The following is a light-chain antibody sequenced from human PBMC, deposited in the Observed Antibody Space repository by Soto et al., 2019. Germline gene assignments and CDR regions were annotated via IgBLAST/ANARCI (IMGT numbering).Light chain of an antibody. V-gene: IGLV4-69*01. J-gene: IGLJ2*01. CDR2: FSSDGSH. CDR1: SGHSSYA. CDR3: QTWGTGIQDVV. Sequence: QSVLTQSPSASASLGASVKLTCTLSSGHSSYAIVWHQRQPQKGPRYLMKFSSDGSHSRGDGIPDRFSGSSSGAERYLTISSLQSEDEADYYCQTWGTGIQDVVFGGGTKVTVL.